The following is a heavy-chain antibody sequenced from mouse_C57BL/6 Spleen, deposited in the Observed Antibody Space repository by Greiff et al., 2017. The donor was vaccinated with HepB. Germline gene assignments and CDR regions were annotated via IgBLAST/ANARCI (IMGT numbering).Heavy chain of an antibody. CDR1: GFNIKDYY. D-gene: IGHD1-1*01. CDR2: IDPEDGET. Sequence: VQLQQSGAELVKPGASVKLSCTASGFNIKDYYMHWVKQRTEQGLEWIGRIDPEDGETKYAPKFQGKATIPADTSSNTAYLQLSRRTSEETAVYYCARRYYSSSPYYFDYWGQGTTLTVSS. CDR3: ARRYYSSSPYYFDY. V-gene: IGHV14-2*01. J-gene: IGHJ2*01.